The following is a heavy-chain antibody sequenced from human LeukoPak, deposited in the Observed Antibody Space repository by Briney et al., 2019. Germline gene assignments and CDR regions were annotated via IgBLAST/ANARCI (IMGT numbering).Heavy chain of an antibody. CDR1: GYTFTGYY. Sequence: ASVKVSCKASGYTFTGYYLHWVRQAPGQGLEWMGYINPNNGGTNYAQKFQGRVTMTRDTSISSAYMELSSLRSDDTAVYYCGRDGGNGYLADYWGQATLVTVSS. V-gene: IGHV1-2*02. CDR2: INPNNGGT. D-gene: IGHD3-3*01. J-gene: IGHJ4*02. CDR3: GRDGGNGYLADY.